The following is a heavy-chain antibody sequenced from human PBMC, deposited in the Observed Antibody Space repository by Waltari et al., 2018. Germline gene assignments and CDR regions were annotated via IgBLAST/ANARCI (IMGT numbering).Heavy chain of an antibody. D-gene: IGHD6-19*01. CDR2: IDYVGST. CDR1: GGSISSSSYY. V-gene: IGHV4-39*01. CDR3: ARLLRPRIAVAFFDYFDY. Sequence: QLQLQESGPGLVKPSETLSLTCTVSGGSISSSSYYWGWIRQPPGKGLEWIGSIDYVGSTYYNPALKSRVTISVDTSKNQFSLKLSSVTAADTAVYYCARLLRPRIAVAFFDYFDYWGQGTLVTVSS. J-gene: IGHJ4*02.